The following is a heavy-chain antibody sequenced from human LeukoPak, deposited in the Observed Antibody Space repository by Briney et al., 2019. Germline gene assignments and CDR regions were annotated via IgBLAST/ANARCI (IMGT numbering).Heavy chain of an antibody. J-gene: IGHJ4*02. Sequence: GGSLRLSCAASGFTVSNNYMSWVRQAPGKGLEWVSVIYSGGSTYYADSVKGRFTISRDNSRNTLFLQPNSLRAEDTAIYYCGRSLTSLRLTDWGQGTLVAVSS. V-gene: IGHV3-53*01. CDR1: GFTVSNNY. D-gene: IGHD2-21*02. CDR3: GRSLTSLRLTD. CDR2: IYSGGST.